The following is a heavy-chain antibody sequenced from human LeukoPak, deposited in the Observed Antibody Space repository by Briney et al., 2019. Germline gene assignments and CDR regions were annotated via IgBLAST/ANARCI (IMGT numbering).Heavy chain of an antibody. D-gene: IGHD2-2*01. CDR2: IYTSGST. CDR3: ARVGVYCSSTSCSYDAFDI. V-gene: IGHV4-4*07. CDR1: GGSISSYY. Sequence: SETLSLTCTVSGGSISSYYWSWIRQPAGKGLEWIGRIYTSGSTNYNPSLKSRVTMSGDTSKNQFSLKLSSVTAADTAVYYCARVGVYCSSTSCSYDAFDIWGQGTMVTVSS. J-gene: IGHJ3*02.